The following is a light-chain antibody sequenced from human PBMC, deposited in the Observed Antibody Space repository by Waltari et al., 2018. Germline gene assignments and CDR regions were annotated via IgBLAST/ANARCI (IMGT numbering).Light chain of an antibody. CDR3: QKYNSAPPWT. CDR2: AAS. Sequence: DIQMTPSPSTLSASVGARVPHTCRASQGISNYLAWYQQKPGKVPKLLIYAASTLQSGVPSRFSGSGSGTDFTLTISSLQPEDVATYYCQKYNSAPPWTFGQGTKVEIK. V-gene: IGKV1-27*01. J-gene: IGKJ1*01. CDR1: QGISNY.